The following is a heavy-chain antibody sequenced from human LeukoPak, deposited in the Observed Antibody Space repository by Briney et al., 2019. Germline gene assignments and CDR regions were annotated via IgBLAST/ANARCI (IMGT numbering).Heavy chain of an antibody. V-gene: IGHV1-2*02. CDR1: GYTFTGYY. Sequence: ASVKVSCKASGYTFTGYYMHWVRQAPGQGLEWMGWINPNSGGTNYAQKFQGRVTMTRDMSTSTVYMELSSLRSEDTAVYYCARDPPRNYYDSSGYYDWGQGTLVTVSS. CDR3: ARDPPRNYYDSSGYYD. CDR2: INPNSGGT. J-gene: IGHJ4*02. D-gene: IGHD3-22*01.